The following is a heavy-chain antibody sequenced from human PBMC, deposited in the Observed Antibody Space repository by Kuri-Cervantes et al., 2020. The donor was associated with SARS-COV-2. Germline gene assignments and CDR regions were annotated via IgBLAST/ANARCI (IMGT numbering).Heavy chain of an antibody. J-gene: IGHJ4*02. V-gene: IGHV1-69*05. CDR1: GGTFSSYA. CDR2: IIPIFGTA. CDR3: ARGPWMGTYYFDC. D-gene: IGHD7-27*01. Sequence: SVKVSCKAAGGTFSSYAISWVRQAPGQGLEWMGGIIPIFGTANYAQKFQGRVTITTDESTSTAYMELSSLRSEDTAVYYCARGPWMGTYYFDCWGQGTLVTVSS.